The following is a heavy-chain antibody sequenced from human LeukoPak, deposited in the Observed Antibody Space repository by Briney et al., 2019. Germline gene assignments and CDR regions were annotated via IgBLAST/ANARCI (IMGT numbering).Heavy chain of an antibody. Sequence: GGSLRLSCAASGFTLSGSPIHWVRQASGKGLEWVGRIRSKGNSYEAAYAASVKGRFTISRDDSKNMTYLQMNSLKTEDTAIYYCTREGCGATSCYTNDYWGQGALVTVSS. CDR1: GFTLSGSP. CDR3: TREGCGATSCYTNDY. V-gene: IGHV3-73*01. D-gene: IGHD2-2*02. CDR2: IRSKGNSYEA. J-gene: IGHJ4*02.